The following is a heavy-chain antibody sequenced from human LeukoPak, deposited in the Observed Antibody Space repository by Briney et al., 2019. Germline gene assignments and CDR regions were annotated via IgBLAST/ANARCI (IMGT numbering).Heavy chain of an antibody. D-gene: IGHD3-22*01. Sequence: GGSLRLSCAASGFRFSDYWMTRVRQAPGKGLECVANINTVGNEKYYPDSVKGRFTISRDNAKNSLYLQMNNMRVEDTAIYYCTKDLNHDSSGWGQGTLVTVSS. CDR2: INTVGNEK. CDR3: TKDLNHDSSG. J-gene: IGHJ4*02. CDR1: GFRFSDYW. V-gene: IGHV3-7*01.